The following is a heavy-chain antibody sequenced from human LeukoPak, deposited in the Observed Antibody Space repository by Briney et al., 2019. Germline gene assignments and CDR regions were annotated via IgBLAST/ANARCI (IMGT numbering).Heavy chain of an antibody. CDR3: ARGGDYVGVDY. J-gene: IGHJ4*02. Sequence: SETLSLTCTVSGGSISSYYWSWIRQPPGKGLEWIGYIYYSGSTNYNPSLKSRVTISVDTSKNQFSLKLSSVTAADTAVYYCARGGDYVGVDYWGQGTLVTVSS. CDR1: GGSISSYY. V-gene: IGHV4-59*08. CDR2: IYYSGST. D-gene: IGHD4-17*01.